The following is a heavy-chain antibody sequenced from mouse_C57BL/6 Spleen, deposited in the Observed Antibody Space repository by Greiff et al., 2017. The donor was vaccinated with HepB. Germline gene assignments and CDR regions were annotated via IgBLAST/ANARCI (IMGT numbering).Heavy chain of an antibody. CDR1: GYTFTSYG. CDR2: IYPRSGNT. J-gene: IGHJ1*03. D-gene: IGHD1-1*01. V-gene: IGHV1-81*01. CDR3: ARDDTTVVATRPYWYFDV. Sequence: VQLQQSGAELARPGASVKLSCKASGYTFTSYGISWVKQRTGQGLEWIGEIYPRSGNTYYNEKFKGKATLTADKSSSTAYMELRSLTSEDSAVYFCARDDTTVVATRPYWYFDVWGTGTTVTVSS.